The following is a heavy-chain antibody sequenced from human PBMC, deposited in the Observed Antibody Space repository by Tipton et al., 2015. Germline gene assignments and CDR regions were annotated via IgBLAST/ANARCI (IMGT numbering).Heavy chain of an antibody. Sequence: LRLSCTVSGGSISNYYWSWIRQPAGKGLEWIGRIYTSGTTNYNTSLKSRVTMSVDTSENQFSLRLSSVTAADTAVYYCARVGTRQYWYFDLWGRGILVTVSP. CDR1: GGSISNYY. V-gene: IGHV4-4*07. CDR2: IYTSGTT. CDR3: ARVGTRQYWYFDL. D-gene: IGHD1-7*01. J-gene: IGHJ2*01.